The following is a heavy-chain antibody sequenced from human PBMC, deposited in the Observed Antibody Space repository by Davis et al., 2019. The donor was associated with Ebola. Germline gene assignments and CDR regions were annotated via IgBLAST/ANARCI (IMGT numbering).Heavy chain of an antibody. V-gene: IGHV3-21*01. CDR3: ARDQGDTAMVSPNYYGMDV. D-gene: IGHD5-18*01. J-gene: IGHJ6*02. Sequence: PGGSLRLSCAASGFTFSSYSMNWVRQAPGKGLEWVSSISSSSSYIYYADSVKGRFTISRDNAKNSLYLQMNSLGAEDTAVYYCARDQGDTAMVSPNYYGMDVWGQGTTVTVSS. CDR1: GFTFSSYS. CDR2: ISSSSSYI.